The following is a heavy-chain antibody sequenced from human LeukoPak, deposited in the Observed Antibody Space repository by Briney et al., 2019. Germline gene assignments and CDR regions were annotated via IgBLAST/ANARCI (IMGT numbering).Heavy chain of an antibody. V-gene: IGHV4-4*07. D-gene: IGHD6-19*01. CDR2: IDGSGNT. CDR1: GASISSYY. J-gene: IGHJ4*02. CDR3: ARDGGSGWFDY. Sequence: PSETLSLTCTVSGASISSYYWSWIRQPAGKGLERIGRIDGSGNTNYNPSLKSRISVSVDTSKNQVSLKWSYVTAADTAVYYCARDGGSGWFDYWGQGTLVTVSS.